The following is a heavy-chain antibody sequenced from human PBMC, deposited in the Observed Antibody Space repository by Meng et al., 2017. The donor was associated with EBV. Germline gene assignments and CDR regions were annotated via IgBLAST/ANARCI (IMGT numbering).Heavy chain of an antibody. J-gene: IGHJ4*02. Sequence: QGRLGRAGAGVEEAGPSGKVSCKASGGTFSRYAISWVRQAPGQGLEWRGGIIPIFGTANYAQKFQGRVTITADESTSTAYMELSSLRSEDTAVYYCARAPENGNDGPYYWGQGTLVTVSS. D-gene: IGHD1-1*01. CDR2: IIPIFGTA. V-gene: IGHV1-69*01. CDR3: ARAPENGNDGPYY. CDR1: GGTFSRYA.